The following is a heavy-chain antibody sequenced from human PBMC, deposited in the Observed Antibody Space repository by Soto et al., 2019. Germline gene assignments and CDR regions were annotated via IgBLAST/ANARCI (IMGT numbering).Heavy chain of an antibody. Sequence: QVQLVQSGAEVKKPGASVKVSCKASGYTFTSYYMHWVRQAPGQGLEWMGTINPSGGSTSYAQKFQGRVTMTRDTSTSTVYMELSSLRSEDTAVYYCATTSRFDWSKFDYWGQGTLVTVSS. CDR1: GYTFTSYY. CDR2: INPSGGST. J-gene: IGHJ4*02. CDR3: ATTSRFDWSKFDY. D-gene: IGHD3-9*01. V-gene: IGHV1-46*03.